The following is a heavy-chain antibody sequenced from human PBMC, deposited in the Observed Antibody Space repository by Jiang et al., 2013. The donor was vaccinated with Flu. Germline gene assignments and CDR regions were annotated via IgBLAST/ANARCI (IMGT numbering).Heavy chain of an antibody. D-gene: IGHD3-22*01. CDR1: GGSISSYY. CDR3: ARHPPYYYDSSGYSLTFDY. V-gene: IGHV4-59*08. Sequence: GSGLVKPSETLSLTCTVSGGSISSYYWSWIRQPPGKGLEWIGYTYYSGSTNYNPSLKSRVTISVDTSKNQFSLKLSSVTAADTAVYYCARHPPYYYDSSGYSLTFDYWGQGTLVTVSS. J-gene: IGHJ4*02. CDR2: TYYSGST.